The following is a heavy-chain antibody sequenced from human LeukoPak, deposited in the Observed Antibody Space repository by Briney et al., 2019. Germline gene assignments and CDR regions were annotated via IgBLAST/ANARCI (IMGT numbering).Heavy chain of an antibody. V-gene: IGHV1-46*01. CDR3: ARQLVYCGGDCYYYYYGMDV. CDR1: GYTFTSYD. Sequence: ASVKVSCKASGYTFTSYDMHWVRQAPGQGLEWVGIINPSGGSTSYAQKFQGRVTMTRDTSTSTVYMELSSLRAEDTAVYYCARQLVYCGGDCYYYYYGMDVWGQGTTVTVSS. J-gene: IGHJ6*02. D-gene: IGHD2-21*02. CDR2: INPSGGST.